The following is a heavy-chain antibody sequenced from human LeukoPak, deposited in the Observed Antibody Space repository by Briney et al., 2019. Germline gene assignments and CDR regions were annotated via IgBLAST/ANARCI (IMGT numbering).Heavy chain of an antibody. CDR2: IYYSGST. D-gene: IGHD5-12*01. J-gene: IGHJ4*02. Sequence: PGGSLRLSCAASGFTFSSDAMSWVRQAPGKGLEWIAYIYYSGSTNYNPSLKSRVTISVDTSKNQFSLKLSSVTAADTAVYYCARVGYSGYDFDFDYWGQGTLVTVSS. V-gene: IGHV4-59*01. CDR3: ARVGYSGYDFDFDY. CDR1: GFTFSSDA.